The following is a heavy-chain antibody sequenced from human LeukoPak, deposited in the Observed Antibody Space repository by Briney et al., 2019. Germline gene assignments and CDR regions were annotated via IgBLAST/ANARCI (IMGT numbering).Heavy chain of an antibody. CDR2: IKQDGSEK. CDR3: AREDDWNYEDY. J-gene: IGHJ4*02. Sequence: GGSLRLSCEGSGFTFSNYWMSWVRQAPGKGLEWVANIKQDGSEKNYVNSVKGRFTISRDNAKNSLYLQMNSLRAEDTVIYYCAREDDWNYEDYWGQGTLVTVSS. D-gene: IGHD1-7*01. V-gene: IGHV3-7*01. CDR1: GFTFSNYW.